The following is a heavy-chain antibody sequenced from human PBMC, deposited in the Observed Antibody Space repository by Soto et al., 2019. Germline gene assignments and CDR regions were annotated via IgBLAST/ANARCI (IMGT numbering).Heavy chain of an antibody. J-gene: IGHJ5*02. CDR3: ARDSLLERRRAPTFDP. D-gene: IGHD1-1*01. CDR1: GYTFTGYY. V-gene: IGHV1-2*02. Sequence: VKGSNTASGYTFTGYYMGWVRQAPGQGLEWMGWINPNSGGTNYAQKFQCRVTMTRDKSISTAYMELSRLRPDYTAVYYCARDSLLERRRAPTFDPWGQGTLVTVSS. CDR2: INPNSGGT.